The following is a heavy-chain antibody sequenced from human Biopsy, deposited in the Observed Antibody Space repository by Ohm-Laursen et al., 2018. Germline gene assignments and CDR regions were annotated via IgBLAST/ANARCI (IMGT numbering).Heavy chain of an antibody. Sequence: PSQTLSLTCTVSGDSISSGGNYWSWIRQFPGKGLEWIAYIYHTGSTYYNPSLKSRLSIAIGTSKNQFSVSLRSVTAADTAVYYCARADMVTTIVDYWGQGTLVTVSS. J-gene: IGHJ4*02. V-gene: IGHV4-31*03. CDR3: ARADMVTTIVDY. D-gene: IGHD5-12*01. CDR1: GDSISSGGNY. CDR2: IYHTGST.